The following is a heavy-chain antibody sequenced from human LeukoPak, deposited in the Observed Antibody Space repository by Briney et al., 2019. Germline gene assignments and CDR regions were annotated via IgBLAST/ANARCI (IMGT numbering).Heavy chain of an antibody. CDR3: AKPPARWLQMPFDY. J-gene: IGHJ4*02. CDR1: GFTFSHHN. V-gene: IGHV3-23*01. CDR2: ISDSGGYT. D-gene: IGHD5-24*01. Sequence: GGSLRLSCAASGFTFSHHNMNWVRQAPGKGLEWVSAISDSGGYTYYADSVKGRFTISRDNSKNTLYLQMNSLRAEDTAVYYCAKPPARWLQMPFDYWGQGTLVTVSS.